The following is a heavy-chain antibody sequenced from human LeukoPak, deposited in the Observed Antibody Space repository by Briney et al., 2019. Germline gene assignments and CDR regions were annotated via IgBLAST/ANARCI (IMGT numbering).Heavy chain of an antibody. CDR3: ARGPVVVAAWYAFDI. J-gene: IGHJ3*02. D-gene: IGHD2-15*01. CDR1: GGTFSSYA. V-gene: IGHV1-69*05. Sequence: SVKVSCKASGGTFSSYAISWVRQAPGQGLEWMGRIIPIFGTANYAQKFQGRVTITTDESTSTAYMELSSLRSEDTAVYYCARGPVVVAAWYAFDIWGQGTMVTVSS. CDR2: IIPIFGTA.